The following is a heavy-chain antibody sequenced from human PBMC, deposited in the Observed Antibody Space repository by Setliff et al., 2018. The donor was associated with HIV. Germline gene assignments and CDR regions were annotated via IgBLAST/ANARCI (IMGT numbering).Heavy chain of an antibody. Sequence: GESLKISCKASGYSFTSHWIGWVRQMPGKGLEWMAIIYPPDSDTTYSPSFRGQVTISADKSINTAYLHWSRLKASDTAIYFCARLPFGSSDAFDIWGQGTVVTVSS. CDR3: ARLPFGSSDAFDI. CDR1: GYSFTSHW. CDR2: IYPPDSDT. J-gene: IGHJ3*02. D-gene: IGHD6-6*01. V-gene: IGHV5-51*01.